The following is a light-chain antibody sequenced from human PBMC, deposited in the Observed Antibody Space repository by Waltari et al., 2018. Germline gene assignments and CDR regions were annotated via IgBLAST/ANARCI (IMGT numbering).Light chain of an antibody. CDR1: QSVLSSSNNKNY. Sequence: DIVMTQSPDSLAVSLGERATINCKSRQSVLSSSNNKNYLGWYQQKPGKPPKLLISWASTRESGVPDRVSGSGSGTDFTLTISSLQAEDVAVYYCQQCYSFPYTFGQGTKLEIK. J-gene: IGKJ2*01. CDR3: QQCYSFPYT. CDR2: WAS. V-gene: IGKV4-1*01.